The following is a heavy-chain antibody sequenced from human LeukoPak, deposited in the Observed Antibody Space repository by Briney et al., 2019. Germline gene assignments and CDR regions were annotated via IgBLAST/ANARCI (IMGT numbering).Heavy chain of an antibody. Sequence: PSQTLSLTCTVSGGSISSGDYYWSWIRQPPGKGLEWIGYIYYSGSTYYNPSLKSRVTISVDTSKNQFSLKLSPVTAADTAVYYCARAAYGGNPLFDYWGQGTLVTVSS. CDR3: ARAAYGGNPLFDY. CDR2: IYYSGST. V-gene: IGHV4-30-4*01. D-gene: IGHD4-23*01. CDR1: GGSISSGDYY. J-gene: IGHJ4*02.